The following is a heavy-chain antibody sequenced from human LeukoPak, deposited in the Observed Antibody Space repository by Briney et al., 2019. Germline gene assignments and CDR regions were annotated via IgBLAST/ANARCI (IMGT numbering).Heavy chain of an antibody. CDR1: GFTFSSYW. CDR3: ARDRDDSSGYYLDY. V-gene: IGHV3-74*01. Sequence: QPGGSLRLSCAASGFTFSSYWMHWVRHAPGKGLVWVSRVNSDGSSTNSADSVKGRFTISRENAKNTLYLQMNSLRAEDTAVYYCARDRDDSSGYYLDYWGKGTLVTVSS. CDR2: VNSDGSST. J-gene: IGHJ4*02. D-gene: IGHD3-22*01.